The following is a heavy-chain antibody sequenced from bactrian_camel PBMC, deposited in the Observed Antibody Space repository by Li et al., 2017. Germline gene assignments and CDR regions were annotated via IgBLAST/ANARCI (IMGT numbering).Heavy chain of an antibody. J-gene: IGHJ4*01. CDR2: VDSSGNA. Sequence: CAAVGRTYNNYVMGWFRQAPGKEREGVATVDSSGNANYAESVKGRFTISTDKANNILYLHMNNLKPEDTPMYYCKAEGPFVIAGISRFCRGRSDKSDWGQGTQVTVS. CDR3: KAEGPFVIAGISRFCRGRSDKSD. V-gene: IGHV3S53*01. D-gene: IGHD3*01. CDR1: GRTYNNYV.